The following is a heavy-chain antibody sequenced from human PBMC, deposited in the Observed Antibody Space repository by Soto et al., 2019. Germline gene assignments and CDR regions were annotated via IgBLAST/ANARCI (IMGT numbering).Heavy chain of an antibody. CDR2: ISYSGST. CDR1: GGSISSDGHY. CDR3: ARVRRDLDYIGVDFPGKFHY. V-gene: IGHV4-31*03. J-gene: IGHJ4*02. D-gene: IGHD4-4*01. Sequence: QVQLQESGPGLVKPSQTLSLTCSVSGGSISSDGHYWSWIRHHPGKGLELIGYISYSGSTYYNPSRKTRLNISVDTSTNQFSPRLSSLTAPDTAVYYCARVRRDLDYIGVDFPGKFHYWGQGTLVTVPS.